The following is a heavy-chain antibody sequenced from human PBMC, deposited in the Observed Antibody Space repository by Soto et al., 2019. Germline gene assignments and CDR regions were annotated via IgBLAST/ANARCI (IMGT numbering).Heavy chain of an antibody. CDR2: IYHSGST. J-gene: IGHJ6*02. Sequence: PSETLSLTCAVSGGSISSSNWWSWVRQPPGKGLEWIGEIYHSGSTNYNPSLKSRVTISVDKSKNQFSLKLSSVTAADTAVYYCARDEKTTVTTGDYYYCGMDVWGQGTTVTVSS. CDR1: GGSISSSNW. D-gene: IGHD4-4*01. V-gene: IGHV4-4*02. CDR3: ARDEKTTVTTGDYYYCGMDV.